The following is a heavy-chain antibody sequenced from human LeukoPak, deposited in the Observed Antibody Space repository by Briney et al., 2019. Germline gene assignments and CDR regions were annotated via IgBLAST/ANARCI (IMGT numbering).Heavy chain of an antibody. J-gene: IGHJ4*02. V-gene: IGHV3-7*01. CDR2: IKQDGSEK. Sequence: GGSLRLSCAASGFTFSSYWMSWVRQAPGKGLEWVANIKQDGSEKHYVDSVKGRFTISRDNSKNTLYLQMNSLGPEDTAVYYCAKDEGNSWYNDYWGQGTLVTVSS. CDR3: AKDEGNSWYNDY. CDR1: GFTFSSYW. D-gene: IGHD6-13*01.